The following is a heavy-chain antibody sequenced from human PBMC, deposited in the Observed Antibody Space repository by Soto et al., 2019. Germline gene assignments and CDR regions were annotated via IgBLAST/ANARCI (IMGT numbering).Heavy chain of an antibody. CDR2: ISGSGGRT. CDR3: AKDLRPYLNYVEFPDY. Sequence: EVQLLESGGGLVQPGGSLRLSCAASGFTFSTYAMTWVRQAPGKGLEWVSAISGSGGRTYYADSVKGRFTISRDNSNSTLYLQMNTLRADDTAVYYCAKDLRPYLNYVEFPDYWGQGTLVTVSS. J-gene: IGHJ4*02. D-gene: IGHD4-17*01. V-gene: IGHV3-23*01. CDR1: GFTFSTYA.